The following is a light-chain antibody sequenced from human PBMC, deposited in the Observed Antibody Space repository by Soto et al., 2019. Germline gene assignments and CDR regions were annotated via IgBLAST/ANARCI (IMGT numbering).Light chain of an antibody. CDR3: QQVKGFPLT. Sequence: DIQMAQSPSSVSAFVGDRVAITCRASHDIARRLAWYQQEPGKASRLLIYAASSLQSGVPTRFSGSGSGTDFTLTITNLQPEDSAVYYCQQVKGFPLTFGGGTKVEIK. CDR1: HDIARR. J-gene: IGKJ4*01. V-gene: IGKV1-12*01. CDR2: AAS.